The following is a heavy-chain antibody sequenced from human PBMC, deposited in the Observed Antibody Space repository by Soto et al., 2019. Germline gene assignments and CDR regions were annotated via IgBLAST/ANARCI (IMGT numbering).Heavy chain of an antibody. CDR2: IIPIFGTA. D-gene: IGHD2-15*01. V-gene: IGHV1-69*01. CDR1: GGTFSIYA. CDR3: ASDQLLHDIVVVVAASPHDSFDI. Sequence: QVQLVQSGAEVKKPGSSVKVSCKASGGTFSIYAIIWVRQAPGQGLEWMGGIIPIFGTANYAQKFQGRVTITADESTSKAYMELSSLRSEDTAVYYCASDQLLHDIVVVVAASPHDSFDIWGKGTIVTVSS. J-gene: IGHJ3*02.